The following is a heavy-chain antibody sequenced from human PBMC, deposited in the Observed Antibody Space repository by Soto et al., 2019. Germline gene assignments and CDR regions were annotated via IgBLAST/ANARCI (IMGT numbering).Heavy chain of an antibody. Sequence: GGSLRLSCASPGFTFSNYHMTWVRQAPGKGLEWVSAISGSGDDTYYADSVKGRFTISRDNSKNNLYLQMSSLRAEDTAVYYCAKIMTTAKYNWYGMDVCGHGTTVTVSS. D-gene: IGHD1-1*01. V-gene: IGHV3-23*01. CDR1: GFTFSNYH. CDR3: AKIMTTAKYNWYGMDV. CDR2: ISGSGDDT. J-gene: IGHJ6*02.